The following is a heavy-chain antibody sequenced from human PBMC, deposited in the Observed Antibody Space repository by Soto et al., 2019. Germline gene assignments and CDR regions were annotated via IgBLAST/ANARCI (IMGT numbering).Heavy chain of an antibody. CDR1: GGSISSGGYY. CDR2: KSYSGST. V-gene: IGHV4-31*03. D-gene: IGHD3-22*01. Sequence: SETLSLTCTVSGGSISSGGYYWNWIRQHPGKGLECIGHKSYSGSTYYNPSLKSRVTISVDTSKNQFSLKLSSVTAADTAVYYCASETAYDSSGYSTRYYFDYWGQGTLVTVSS. J-gene: IGHJ4*02. CDR3: ASETAYDSSGYSTRYYFDY.